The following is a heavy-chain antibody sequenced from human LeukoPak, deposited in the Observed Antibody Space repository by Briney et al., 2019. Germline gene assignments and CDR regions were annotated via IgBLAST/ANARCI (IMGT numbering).Heavy chain of an antibody. D-gene: IGHD2-21*02. Sequence: GGSLRLSCAASGFTFSSYGMHLVRQAAGKGLEWVAVMSYDGSNKYYADSVKGRFTISRDNSKNTLYLQMNSLRAEDTAVYYCAKSPTIVVVTAIPWFDPWGQGTLVTVSS. CDR2: MSYDGSNK. CDR1: GFTFSSYG. CDR3: AKSPTIVVVTAIPWFDP. V-gene: IGHV3-30*18. J-gene: IGHJ5*02.